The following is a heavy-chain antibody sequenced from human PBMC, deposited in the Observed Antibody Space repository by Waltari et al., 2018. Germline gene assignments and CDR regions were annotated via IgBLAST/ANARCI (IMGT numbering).Heavy chain of an antibody. D-gene: IGHD3-3*01. J-gene: IGHJ5*02. CDR1: GGTFSSYT. V-gene: IGHV1-69*08. CDR2: IIPIFGTA. CDR3: ARGRFLEWSGGTGFDP. Sequence: QVQLVQSGAEVKKPGSSVKVSCKASGGTFSSYTISWVRQAPGQGLEWMGRIIPIFGTANYAQKFQGRVTITADKSTSTAYMELSSLRSEDTAVYYCARGRFLEWSGGTGFDPWGQGTLVTVSS.